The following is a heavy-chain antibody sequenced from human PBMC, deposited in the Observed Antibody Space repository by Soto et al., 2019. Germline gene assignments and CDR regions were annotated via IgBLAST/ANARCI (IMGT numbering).Heavy chain of an antibody. J-gene: IGHJ4*02. CDR3: AREDSIIIPAVSDF. D-gene: IGHD2-2*01. CDR1: GFAFNNYG. CDR2: ISKSDYT. V-gene: IGHV3-21*01. Sequence: GGSLRLSCTVSGFAFNNYGINWVRQAPGKGLEWVSSISKSDYTYYSDSVKGRFTISRDNAKNSVSLQMNTLRVEDTAVYYCAREDSIIIPAVSDFWGQGTLVTVS.